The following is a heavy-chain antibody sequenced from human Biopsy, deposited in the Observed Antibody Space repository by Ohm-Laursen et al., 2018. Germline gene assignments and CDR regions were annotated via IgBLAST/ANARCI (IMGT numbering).Heavy chain of an antibody. CDR3: ARESALAGDFDS. Sequence: TLSLTCTVSGGSISSYYWNWIRQPPGKGLEWIGYIYYSGSTKYNPSLKSRVSVSVDTSKNQFSLRLSSVTAADTAVYFCARESALAGDFDSWGQGTLVTVSS. D-gene: IGHD6-19*01. CDR1: GGSISSYY. V-gene: IGHV4-59*01. CDR2: IYYSGST. J-gene: IGHJ4*02.